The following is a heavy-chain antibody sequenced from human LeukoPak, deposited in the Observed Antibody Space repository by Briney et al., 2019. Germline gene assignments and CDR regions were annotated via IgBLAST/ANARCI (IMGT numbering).Heavy chain of an antibody. CDR1: GASISSGSYY. Sequence: SETLSLTCTVSGASISSGSYYWSWIRQPAGKGLEWIGRIHIRGTTNYNPSLKSRVTISADTSKNQLSLKLSSVTAADTAVYYCARGYWFYFDYWGPGTLVTVSS. J-gene: IGHJ4*02. CDR3: ARGYWFYFDY. CDR2: IHIRGTT. V-gene: IGHV4-61*02. D-gene: IGHD2-8*02.